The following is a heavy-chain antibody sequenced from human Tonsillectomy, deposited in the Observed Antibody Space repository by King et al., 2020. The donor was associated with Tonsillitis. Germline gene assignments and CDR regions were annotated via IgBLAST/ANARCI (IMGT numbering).Heavy chain of an antibody. J-gene: IGHJ4*02. CDR1: GCSISSYY. CDR3: ARIQWPDPYSRGWFDY. CDR2: IYYSGST. V-gene: IGHV4-59*08. Sequence: VQLQESGPGLVKPSETLSLTCTVSGCSISSYYWSWIRQPPGKGLEWIGYIYYSGSTNYNPSLKSRVTISVDTSKNQFSLKLSSVTAADTAVYYCARIQWPDPYSRGWFDYWGQGTLVTVSS. D-gene: IGHD6-19*01.